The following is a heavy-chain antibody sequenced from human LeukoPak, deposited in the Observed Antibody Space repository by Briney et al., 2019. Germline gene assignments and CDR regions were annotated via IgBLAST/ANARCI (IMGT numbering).Heavy chain of an antibody. CDR2: ISGSGGST. J-gene: IGHJ4*02. D-gene: IGHD3-3*01. Sequence: PGGSLRLSCAASGFTFSSYAMSWVRQAPGKGLEWVSAISGSGGSTYYADSVKGRFTISRDNSKNTLYLQMNSLRAEDTAVYYCAKSLLVAWSGYYPPDYWGQGTLVTVSS. CDR3: AKSLLVAWSGYYPPDY. CDR1: GFTFSSYA. V-gene: IGHV3-23*01.